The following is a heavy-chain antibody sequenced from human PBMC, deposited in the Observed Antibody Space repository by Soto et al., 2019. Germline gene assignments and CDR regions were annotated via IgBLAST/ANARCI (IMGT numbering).Heavy chain of an antibody. Sequence: QVQLVESGGGVVQPGRSLRLSCAASGFTFSSYAMHWVRQAPGKGLEWVAGISDDGSNKYYADSVKGRFTISRDNSKNTLYLQMNSLRAEDTAVYYCARDRLRYNWNDFPYYYYGMDVWGQGTTVTVSS. CDR3: ARDRLRYNWNDFPYYYYGMDV. CDR2: ISDDGSNK. V-gene: IGHV3-30-3*01. D-gene: IGHD1-1*01. J-gene: IGHJ6*02. CDR1: GFTFSSYA.